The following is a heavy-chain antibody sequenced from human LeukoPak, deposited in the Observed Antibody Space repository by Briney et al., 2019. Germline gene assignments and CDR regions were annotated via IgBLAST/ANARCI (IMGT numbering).Heavy chain of an antibody. CDR1: GFTFSSNY. CDR3: ARGGSYLSAFYI. V-gene: IGHV3-53*01. CDR2: IYSGGST. J-gene: IGHJ3*02. D-gene: IGHD1-26*01. Sequence: GGSLRLSCAASGFTFSSNYMSWVRQAPGKGLEWVSLIYSGGSTFYSDSVRGGFTISTDNSNNTLYLQMNSLTAEDTAVYYCARGGSYLSAFYIWGQGTMVTVSS.